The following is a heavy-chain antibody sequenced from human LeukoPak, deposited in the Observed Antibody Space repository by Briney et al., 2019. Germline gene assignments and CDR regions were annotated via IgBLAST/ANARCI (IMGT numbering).Heavy chain of an antibody. CDR1: GYTLTELS. D-gene: IGHD3-10*01. Sequence: RASVKVSCTVSGYTLTELSMHWVRQAPGKGLEWMGGFDPEDGETIYAQKFQGRVTMTEDTSTDTAYMELSSLRSEDTAVYYCATAVGRAGYYYYYYMDVWGKGTTVTVSS. CDR3: ATAVGRAGYYYYYYMDV. J-gene: IGHJ6*03. CDR2: FDPEDGET. V-gene: IGHV1-24*01.